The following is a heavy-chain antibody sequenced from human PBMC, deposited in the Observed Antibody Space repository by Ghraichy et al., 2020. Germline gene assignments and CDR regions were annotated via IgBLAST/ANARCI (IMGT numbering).Heavy chain of an antibody. V-gene: IGHV3-23*01. CDR1: GFTFSNHA. CDR3: ARDGHVSPAYYYFYMDV. CDR2: IDGSGGST. J-gene: IGHJ6*03. Sequence: GGSLRLSSAASGFTFSNHAMTWVRQAPGKGLEWVSTIDGSGGSTWHADSVKGRFTISRDNSKNTLYLQMNSLRVEDTAVYYCARDGHVSPAYYYFYMDVLGKGTTVTVSS.